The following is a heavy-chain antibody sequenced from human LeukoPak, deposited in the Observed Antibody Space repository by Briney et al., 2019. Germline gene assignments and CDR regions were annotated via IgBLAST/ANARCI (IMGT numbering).Heavy chain of an antibody. V-gene: IGHV4-34*01. CDR1: GGSFSGYY. CDR2: IYYSGST. J-gene: IGHJ5*02. Sequence: SETLSLTCAVYGGSFSGYYWSWIRQPPGKGLEWIGYIYYSGSTNYNPSLKSRVTISVDTSKNQFSLKLSSVTAADTAVYYSARPRGYSSSWYRDEFDPWGQGTLVTVSS. D-gene: IGHD6-13*01. CDR3: ARPRGYSSSWYRDEFDP.